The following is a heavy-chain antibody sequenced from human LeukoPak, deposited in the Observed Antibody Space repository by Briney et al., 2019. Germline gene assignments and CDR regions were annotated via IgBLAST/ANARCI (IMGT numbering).Heavy chain of an antibody. CDR3: ATNSGKRFGQ. CDR1: GFTLSSYW. CDR2: MRQDGSEK. Sequence: GGSLRLSCTASGFTLSSYWMSWVRQAPGKGLEYMANMRQDGSEKYYMDSVKGRFTISRDNAKNSLYLQMNCLRVEDTAVYYCATNSGKRFGQWGQGTLVTLSS. D-gene: IGHD3-16*01. V-gene: IGHV3-7*01. J-gene: IGHJ4*02.